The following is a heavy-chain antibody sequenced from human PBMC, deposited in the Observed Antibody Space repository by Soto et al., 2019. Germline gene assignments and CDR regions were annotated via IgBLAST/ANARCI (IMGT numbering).Heavy chain of an antibody. J-gene: IGHJ4*02. V-gene: IGHV1-18*01. CDR1: GYTFTSYG. CDR2: ISAYNGNT. D-gene: IGHD3-16*02. CDR3: ARSLMTFGGVIVIPSYYFDY. Sequence: QVQLVQSGAEVKKPEASVKVSCKASGYTFTSYGISWVRQAPGQGLEWLGWISAYNGNTNYAQKLQGRVTMTTDTSTSTAYMELRSLRSDDTAVYYCARSLMTFGGVIVIPSYYFDYWGQGTLVTVSS.